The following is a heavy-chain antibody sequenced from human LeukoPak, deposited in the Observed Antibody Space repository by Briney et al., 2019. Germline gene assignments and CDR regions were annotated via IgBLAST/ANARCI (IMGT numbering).Heavy chain of an antibody. D-gene: IGHD4-17*01. CDR1: GFIFXNSP. V-gene: IGHV3-30-3*01. CDR3: AKGHNSGDYYFDS. J-gene: IGHJ4*02. Sequence: SLRLSCVAXGFIFXNSPMHWVRQTPGKGLEWVAVISNDGDNEYYADSAKGRFSISRDNSKNTLYLEMNNLKIEDTALFYCAKGHNSGDYYFDSWGPGTLVTVSA. CDR2: ISNDGDNE.